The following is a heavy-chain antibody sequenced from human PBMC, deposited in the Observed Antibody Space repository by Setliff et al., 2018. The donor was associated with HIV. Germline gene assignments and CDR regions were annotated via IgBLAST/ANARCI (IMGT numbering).Heavy chain of an antibody. CDR3: SNWNTTIDEDA. D-gene: IGHD5-18*01. J-gene: IGHJ5*02. CDR2: ITPSGAT. V-gene: IGHV4-34*01. Sequence: SETLSLTCAVYGGSVSGHYWGWFRQPPGKGLEWIGEITPSGATNYLPSLKSRVTMSLDTSKNQFSLKVTSVTAADTALYYCSNWNTTIDEDAWGQGTLVTSPQ. CDR1: GGSVSGHY.